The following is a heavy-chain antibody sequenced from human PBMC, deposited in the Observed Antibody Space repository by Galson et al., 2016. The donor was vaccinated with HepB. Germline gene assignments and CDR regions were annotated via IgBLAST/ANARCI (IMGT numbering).Heavy chain of an antibody. J-gene: IGHJ6*02. Sequence: SVKVSCKASGYTFTRYVMHWVRQAPGQRLEWMGWINPGNGNTKDSQKFQGRVTITRDTSASTVSMELSSLRSEDTAVYYCARDRYSSGYYGMDVWGQGTTVTVSS. D-gene: IGHD3-22*01. V-gene: IGHV1-3*01. CDR1: GYTFTRYV. CDR2: INPGNGNT. CDR3: ARDRYSSGYYGMDV.